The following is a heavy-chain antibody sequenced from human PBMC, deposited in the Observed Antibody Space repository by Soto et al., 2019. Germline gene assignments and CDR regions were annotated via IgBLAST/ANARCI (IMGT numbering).Heavy chain of an antibody. V-gene: IGHV4-38-2*02. J-gene: IGHJ5*02. CDR1: GYSISNGYY. D-gene: IGHD2-15*01. CDR2: IYHSGST. CDR3: ARAPYRSGGTCSLDNWFDP. Sequence: SETLSLTCTASGYSISNGYYWGWIRQTPGKGLEWIGSIYHSGSTYYNPSLKSRVTISVDTSKNQFSLKLSSVTAADTAVYYCARAPYRSGGTCSLDNWFDPWGQGTLVTVSS.